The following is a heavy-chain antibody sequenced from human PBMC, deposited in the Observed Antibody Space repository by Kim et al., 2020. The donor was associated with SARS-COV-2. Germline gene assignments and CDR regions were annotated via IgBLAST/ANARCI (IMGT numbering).Heavy chain of an antibody. CDR2: T. V-gene: IGHV3-23*01. CDR3: AQKRHLRGHDY. J-gene: IGHJ4*02. D-gene: IGHD5-12*01. Sequence: TYYADSVKGRFPNSRDNSKNALYLQMDSQRAEDTAVYYCAQKRHLRGHDYWGQGTLVTVSS.